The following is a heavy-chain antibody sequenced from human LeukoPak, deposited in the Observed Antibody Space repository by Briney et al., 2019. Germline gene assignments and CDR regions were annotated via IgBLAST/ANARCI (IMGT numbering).Heavy chain of an antibody. CDR2: IYSGGST. Sequence: GGSLRLSCAASGFTVSTNYMSWVRQAPGKGLEWVSVIYSGGSTHYAESVKGRFTISRDNSKNTVYLQMNSVRAEDTAVYYCARDYGSSGSNGAFDIWGQGTMVTVSS. CDR1: GFTVSTNY. J-gene: IGHJ3*02. D-gene: IGHD6-19*01. V-gene: IGHV3-53*01. CDR3: ARDYGSSGSNGAFDI.